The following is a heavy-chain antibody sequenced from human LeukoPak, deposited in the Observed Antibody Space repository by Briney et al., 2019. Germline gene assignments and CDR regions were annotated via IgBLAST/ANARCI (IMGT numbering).Heavy chain of an antibody. Sequence: TGGSLRLSCAASGFIFSDYGMSWARQAPGKGLEWVSVISSTGGSTYYADSVKGRFTISRDNSKNTVYLQMNSLRAEDTALYYCSKEGSDDYYFDYWGQGTLLTVSS. D-gene: IGHD2-21*02. CDR2: ISSTGGST. J-gene: IGHJ4*02. CDR3: SKEGSDDYYFDY. V-gene: IGHV3-23*01. CDR1: GFIFSDYG.